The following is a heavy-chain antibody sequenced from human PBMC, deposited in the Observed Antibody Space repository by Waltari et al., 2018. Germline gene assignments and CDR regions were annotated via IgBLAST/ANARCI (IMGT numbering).Heavy chain of an antibody. V-gene: IGHV3-21*02. J-gene: IGHJ4*02. D-gene: IGHD6-19*01. CDR2: ISGSGSSCI. CDR1: GFTFSGYR. CDR3: ARERGLVHFDF. Sequence: EVQLVESGGGLVKPGGSLRLSCAASGFTFSGYRMTWVRQAPGRGLEWVASISGSGSSCIYYVDAVKGRFTISRDDAKNSLYLQMNSLRADDTSLYFWARERGLVHFDFWGQGTLVTVSS.